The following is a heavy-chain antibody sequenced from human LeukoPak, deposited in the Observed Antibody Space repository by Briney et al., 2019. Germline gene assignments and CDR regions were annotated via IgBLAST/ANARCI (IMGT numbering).Heavy chain of an antibody. J-gene: IGHJ4*02. CDR2: IYPGDSDT. CDR1: GSIFTSYW. V-gene: IGHV5-51*01. CDR3: ARGDYYDSSGYYDY. Sequence: GASLQISCKGSGSIFTSYWSGWVRPLPGKGLEWMGIIYPGDSDTRYSPSFQGQVTISADKSISTAYLQWSSLKASDTAMYYCARGDYYDSSGYYDYWGQGALVTVSS. D-gene: IGHD3-22*01.